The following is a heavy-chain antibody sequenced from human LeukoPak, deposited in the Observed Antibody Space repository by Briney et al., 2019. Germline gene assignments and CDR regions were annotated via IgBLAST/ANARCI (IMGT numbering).Heavy chain of an antibody. V-gene: IGHV3-7*03. Sequence: GGSLRLSCDASGFTFSNYWMAWVRQAPGKGLEWVANIKQDGSGEFYVDAVKGRFTISRDNAKNSLFLQMNSLRIEDTAVYFCARARMPSEYIGMDVWGKGTTVTVSS. CDR1: GFTFSNYW. J-gene: IGHJ6*04. CDR2: IKQDGSGE. D-gene: IGHD1-1*01. CDR3: ARARMPSEYIGMDV.